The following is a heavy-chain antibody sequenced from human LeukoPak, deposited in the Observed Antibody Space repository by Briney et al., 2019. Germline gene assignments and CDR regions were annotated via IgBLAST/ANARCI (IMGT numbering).Heavy chain of an antibody. CDR1: GYTFTGYY. Sequence: ASVKVSCTASGYTFTGYYMHWVRQAPGQGLEWMGWINPNSGGTNYAQKFQGRVTMTRDTSISTAYMKLSRLRSDDTAVYYCARIAAAEGVDYWGQGTLVTVSS. D-gene: IGHD6-13*01. V-gene: IGHV1-2*02. CDR2: INPNSGGT. J-gene: IGHJ4*02. CDR3: ARIAAAEGVDY.